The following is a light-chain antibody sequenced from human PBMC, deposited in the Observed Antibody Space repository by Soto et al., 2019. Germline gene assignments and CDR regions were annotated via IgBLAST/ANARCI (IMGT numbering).Light chain of an antibody. CDR2: KVS. CDR1: QSLLHSDGNTY. V-gene: IGKV2-30*02. Sequence: DVVMTQSPLSLPVTLGQSASLSCRSSQSLLHSDGNTYLTWFHQRPGQSPRRLIYKVSNRESGVPDRFSGSGSGTDFTLKISRVEAEDVGLYYRMQGTHWPTFGQGTRLEIK. J-gene: IGKJ5*01. CDR3: MQGTHWPT.